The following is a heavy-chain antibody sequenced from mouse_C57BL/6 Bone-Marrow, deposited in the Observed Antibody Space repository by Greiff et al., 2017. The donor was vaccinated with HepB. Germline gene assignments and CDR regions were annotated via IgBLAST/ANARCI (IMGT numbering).Heavy chain of an antibody. V-gene: IGHV1-55*01. CDR1: GYTFTSYW. CDR3: ARGLDYYGSSYYFDY. D-gene: IGHD1-1*01. Sequence: VQLQQPGAELVKPGASVKMSCKASGYTFTSYWITWVKQRPGQGLEWIGDIYPGSGSTNYNEKFKSKATLTVDTSSSTAYMQLSSLKSEDSAVYYCARGLDYYGSSYYFDYWGQGTTLTVSS. CDR2: IYPGSGST. J-gene: IGHJ2*01.